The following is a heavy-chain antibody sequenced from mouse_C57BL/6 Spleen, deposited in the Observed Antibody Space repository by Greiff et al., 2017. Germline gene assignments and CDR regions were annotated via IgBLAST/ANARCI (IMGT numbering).Heavy chain of an antibody. CDR2: IDPNSGGT. Sequence: VQLQQPGAELVKPGASVKLSCKASGYTFTSYWMHWVKQRPGRGLEWIGRIDPNSGGTKYNEKFKSKATLTVDKPSSTAYMQLSSLTSEDSAVYYCARESITTVVARYFDYWGQGTTLTVSS. V-gene: IGHV1-72*01. D-gene: IGHD1-1*01. CDR1: GYTFTSYW. J-gene: IGHJ2*01. CDR3: ARESITTVVARYFDY.